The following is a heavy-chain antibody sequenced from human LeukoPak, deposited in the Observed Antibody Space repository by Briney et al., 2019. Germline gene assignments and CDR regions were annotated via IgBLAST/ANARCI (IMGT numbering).Heavy chain of an antibody. J-gene: IGHJ5*02. Sequence: PGGTLRLSCAASGFTFSSYGMSWVRQAPGKGLEWVSAISGSGGSTYYADSVKGRFTISRDNSKNTLYLQMNSLRAEDTAVYYCASTSSSWPGWGNWFDPWGQGTLVTVSS. CDR2: ISGSGGST. D-gene: IGHD6-13*01. V-gene: IGHV3-23*01. CDR3: ASTSSSWPGWGNWFDP. CDR1: GFTFSSYG.